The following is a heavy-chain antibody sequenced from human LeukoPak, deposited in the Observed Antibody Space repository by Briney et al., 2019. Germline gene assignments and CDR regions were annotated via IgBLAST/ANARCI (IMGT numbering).Heavy chain of an antibody. Sequence: GASVKVSCKVSGYTLTELSMHWVRQAPGKGLEWMGGFDPEDGETIYAQKFQGRVTMTEDTSTDTAYMELSSLRSEDTAVYYCARDQTLGYGYSPFDYWGQGTLVTVSS. CDR2: FDPEDGET. D-gene: IGHD5-18*01. J-gene: IGHJ4*02. CDR1: GYTLTELS. CDR3: ARDQTLGYGYSPFDY. V-gene: IGHV1-24*01.